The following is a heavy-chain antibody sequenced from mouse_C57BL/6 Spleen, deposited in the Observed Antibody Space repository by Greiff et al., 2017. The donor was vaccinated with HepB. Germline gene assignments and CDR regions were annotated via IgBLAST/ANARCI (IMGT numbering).Heavy chain of an antibody. V-gene: IGHV1-4*01. Sequence: VQLQQSGAELARPGASVKMSCMASGYTFTSYTMHWVKQRPGQGLEWIGYINPSSGYTKYNQKFKDKATLTADKSSSTAYMQLSSLTSEDSAVYYCARSDYYYGSSYRSYFDYWGQGTTLTVSS. CDR2: INPSSGYT. D-gene: IGHD1-1*01. CDR3: ARSDYYYGSSYRSYFDY. CDR1: GYTFTSYT. J-gene: IGHJ2*01.